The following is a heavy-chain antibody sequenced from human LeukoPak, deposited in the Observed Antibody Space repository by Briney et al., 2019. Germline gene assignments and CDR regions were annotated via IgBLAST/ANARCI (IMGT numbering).Heavy chain of an antibody. D-gene: IGHD1-1*01. CDR1: GFTFSSYA. Sequence: GGSLRLSCAASGFTFSSYAMSWVRQAPGKGLEWVSVISGNGVSTHYADSVKGRFTISRDNSKNTLYLQMNSLRAEDTAVYYCAKPRSGSANWALQIFDNWGQGTLVTVSS. V-gene: IGHV3-23*01. CDR3: AKPRSGSANWALQIFDN. CDR2: ISGNGVST. J-gene: IGHJ4*02.